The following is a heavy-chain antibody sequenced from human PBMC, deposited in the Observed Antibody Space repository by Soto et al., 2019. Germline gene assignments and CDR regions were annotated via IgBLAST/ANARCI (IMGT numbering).Heavy chain of an antibody. CDR3: ARLGADIVVVEAANYYGMDV. Sequence: QVQLDESGGGVVQPGRSLRLSCAASGFTFRNYGMHWVRQAPGKGLEWVAAISDDGDSKFYVESVKGRFTISRDNSKNTLYLQVNSLRAADTAVYYCARLGADIVVVEAANYYGMDVWGQGTTVTVSS. D-gene: IGHD2-15*01. CDR1: GFTFRNYG. J-gene: IGHJ6*02. V-gene: IGHV3-30*03. CDR2: ISDDGDSK.